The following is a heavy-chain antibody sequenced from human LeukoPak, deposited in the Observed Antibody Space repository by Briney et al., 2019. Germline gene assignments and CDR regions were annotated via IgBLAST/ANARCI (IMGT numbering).Heavy chain of an antibody. Sequence: GGPLRLSCAASGFTFSSYWMIWVPQAPGKGLEGVANIMQDGSEKYYVDSVRGRFTISRGNAKNSLYLQMNSLRAEDTAVYYCARGWVDCSRSSCYAFDYWGQGTLVTVSS. D-gene: IGHD2-2*01. V-gene: IGHV3-7*01. CDR2: IMQDGSEK. J-gene: IGHJ4*02. CDR3: ARGWVDCSRSSCYAFDY. CDR1: GFTFSSYW.